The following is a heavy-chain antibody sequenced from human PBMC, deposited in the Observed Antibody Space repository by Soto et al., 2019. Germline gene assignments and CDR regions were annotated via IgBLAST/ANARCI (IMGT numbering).Heavy chain of an antibody. CDR3: ASEGYTYGMAFDP. Sequence: QVQLQESGPGLVKPSETLSLTCTVSGASISSYYCSWNRLPAGKGLEWIGRIYTSGSTNYIPSLKSRVTMSVDTSKNQFSLRLTSVTAADTALYYCASEGYTYGMAFDPWGQGTLVTVSS. J-gene: IGHJ5*02. CDR1: GASISSYY. D-gene: IGHD5-18*01. CDR2: IYTSGST. V-gene: IGHV4-4*07.